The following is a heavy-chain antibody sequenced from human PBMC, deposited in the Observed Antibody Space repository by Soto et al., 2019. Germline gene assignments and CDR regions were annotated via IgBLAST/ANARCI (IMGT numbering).Heavy chain of an antibody. CDR2: IYWDGDK. J-gene: IGHJ4*02. D-gene: IGHD3-10*01. CDR3: VRLLWFGELT. V-gene: IGHV2-5*02. Sequence: QITLKESGPTLVKPTQTLTLTCTISGFSLSTSGVGVGGIRQPPGKALDWLALIYWDGDKRYSPSLKSRLTITKDTSKNQLVLTMTNRDPVDTATYYCVRLLWFGELTWGQGTLVTVSS. CDR1: GFSLSTSGVG.